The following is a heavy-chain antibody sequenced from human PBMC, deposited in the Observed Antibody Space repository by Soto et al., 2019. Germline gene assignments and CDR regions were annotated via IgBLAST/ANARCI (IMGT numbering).Heavy chain of an antibody. Sequence: QVQLQESGPGLVKPSQTLSLTCTVSGASINSGDYYWSWIRQPPGKGLELIGSLYYSGSTYYSPSLRSRVPISLDTSKNQFSLKLSSVTAADTAVYYCAREIEYYNSLCFYSYYFDFWGQGPLVTVSS. CDR2: LYYSGST. CDR1: GASINSGDYY. V-gene: IGHV4-30-4*01. CDR3: AREIEYYNSLCFYSYYFDF. J-gene: IGHJ4*02. D-gene: IGHD3-22*01.